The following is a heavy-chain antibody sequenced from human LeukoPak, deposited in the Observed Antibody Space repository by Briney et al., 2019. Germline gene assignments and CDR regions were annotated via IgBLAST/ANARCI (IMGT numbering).Heavy chain of an antibody. CDR1: GGSFSGYY. CDR3: ARYEEYSRSWDY. D-gene: IGHD6-6*01. J-gene: IGHJ4*02. Sequence: PSETLSLTCAVYGGSFSGYYWSWIRQPPGKGLEWIGEINDSGSVNHSPSLKSRVTISVDTSKNQFSLKLRSVTAADTAIYFCARYEEYSRSWDYWGRGTLVTVSS. CDR2: INDSGSV. V-gene: IGHV4-34*01.